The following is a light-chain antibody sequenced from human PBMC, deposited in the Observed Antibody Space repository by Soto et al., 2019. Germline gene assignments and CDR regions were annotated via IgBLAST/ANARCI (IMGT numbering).Light chain of an antibody. V-gene: IGKV3-20*01. J-gene: IGKJ1*01. CDR1: QSVSSGY. CDR3: QQYGSSPQT. Sequence: EIVLTQPPVTLSFSRGDGATLSCMASQSVSSGYLAWYQQKPCQAPRLLIYGASRRATGIPDRFSGSGSGTDFTLSISRLEPEDFAVYYSQQYGSSPQTFGQGTKVDIK. CDR2: GAS.